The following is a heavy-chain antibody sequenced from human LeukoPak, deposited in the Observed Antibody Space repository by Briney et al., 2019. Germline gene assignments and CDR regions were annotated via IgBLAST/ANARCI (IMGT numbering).Heavy chain of an antibody. V-gene: IGHV4-30-2*01. J-gene: IGHJ4*02. CDR2: IYHSGST. CDR3: ARGGGVAGTPYNPYDY. Sequence: PSQTLWLTCAVSGVSISSGGYSWSWIRQPPGKGLEWIGYIYHSGSTYYNPSLKSRVTISVDRSKNQFSLKLSSVTAADTAVYYCARGGGVAGTPYNPYDYWGQGTLVTVSS. CDR1: GVSISSGGYS. D-gene: IGHD6-19*01.